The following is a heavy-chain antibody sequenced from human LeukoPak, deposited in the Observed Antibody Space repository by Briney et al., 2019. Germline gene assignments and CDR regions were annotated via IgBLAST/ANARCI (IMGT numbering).Heavy chain of an antibody. CDR3: ARGNPAAGTPGHFDY. D-gene: IGHD6-13*01. CDR1: GFTFSSYG. V-gene: IGHV3-30*02. CDR2: IRYDGSNK. J-gene: IGHJ4*02. Sequence: GGSLRLSCAASGFTFSSYGMHWVRQAPGKGLEWVAFIRYDGSNKYYADSVKGRFTISRDNSKNTLYLQMNSLRAEDTAVYYCARGNPAAGTPGHFDYWGQGTLVTVSS.